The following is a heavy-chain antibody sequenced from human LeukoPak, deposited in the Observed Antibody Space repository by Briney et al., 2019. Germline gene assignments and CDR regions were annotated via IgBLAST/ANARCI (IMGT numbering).Heavy chain of an antibody. D-gene: IGHD3-3*01. Sequence: GESLKISCKGSGYTFTSHAMHWVRQAPGQRLEWMGWINAGNGNTKYSQKFQGRVTITRDTSASTAYMELSSLRSEDTAVYYCARAGAITIFGVVITRRNWFDPWGQGTLVTVSS. CDR1: GYTFTSHA. CDR2: INAGNGNT. V-gene: IGHV1-3*01. CDR3: ARAGAITIFGVVITRRNWFDP. J-gene: IGHJ5*02.